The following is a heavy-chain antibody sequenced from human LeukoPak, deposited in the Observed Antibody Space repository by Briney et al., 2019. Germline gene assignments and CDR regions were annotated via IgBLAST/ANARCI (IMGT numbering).Heavy chain of an antibody. V-gene: IGHV3-23*01. CDR1: GFTFSSYA. CDR3: ARDTRGESDY. J-gene: IGHJ4*01. CDR2: IGWSGGST. D-gene: IGHD2-2*01. Sequence: PGGSPRHSCAASGFTFSSYAMSRVRQAPGKGLEWVSAIGWSGGSTYYADSVKGRFTISRDNSKNTLYLQMNSLRAEDTAMYYCARDTRGESDYWGHGTLVTVSS.